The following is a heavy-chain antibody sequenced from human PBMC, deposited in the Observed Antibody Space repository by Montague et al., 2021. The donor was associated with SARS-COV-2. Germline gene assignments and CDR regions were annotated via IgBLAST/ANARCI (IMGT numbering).Heavy chain of an antibody. Sequence: SETLSLTCAVYGGSFTDFYWTWIRQPPGKGLEWIGESNDRGSSNYNPSLKNRGTISVDASKNQFSLDLTSVTAADTAVYYCARGAPGYWGQGTLVTVSS. V-gene: IGHV4-34*01. CDR3: ARGAPGY. CDR1: GGSFTDFY. CDR2: SNDRGSS. J-gene: IGHJ4*02.